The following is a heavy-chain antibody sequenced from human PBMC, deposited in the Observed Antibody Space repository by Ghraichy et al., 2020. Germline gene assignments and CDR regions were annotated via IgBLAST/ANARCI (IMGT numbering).Heavy chain of an antibody. CDR1: GGSISSSSYY. CDR2: IYYSGST. Sequence: SETLSLTCTVSGGSISSSSYYWGWIRQPPGKGLEWIGSIYYSGSTYYNPSLKSRVTISVDTSKNQFSLKLSSVTAADTAVYYCARHRYDFWSGYYTQYYFDYWGQGTLVTVSS. D-gene: IGHD3-3*01. J-gene: IGHJ4*02. CDR3: ARHRYDFWSGYYTQYYFDY. V-gene: IGHV4-39*07.